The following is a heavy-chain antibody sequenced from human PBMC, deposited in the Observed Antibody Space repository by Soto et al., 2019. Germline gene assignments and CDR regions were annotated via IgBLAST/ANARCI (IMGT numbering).Heavy chain of an antibody. J-gene: IGHJ4*02. V-gene: IGHV1-24*01. D-gene: IGHD3-16*02. CDR1: GYTLTELS. CDR3: ATRGSYRYRIRGDFDY. Sequence: ASVKVSCKVSGYTLTELSMHWVRQAPGKGLEWMGGFDPEDGETIYAQKFQGRVTMTEDTSTDTAYMELSSLRSEDTAVYYCATRGSYRYRIRGDFDYWGQGTLVTVSS. CDR2: FDPEDGET.